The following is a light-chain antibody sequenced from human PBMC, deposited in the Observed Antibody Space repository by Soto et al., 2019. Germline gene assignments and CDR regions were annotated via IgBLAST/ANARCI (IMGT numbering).Light chain of an antibody. CDR2: DAS. Sequence: EIVLTQSPETLSSSPGGRATLSCRASQSVRDSHLAWFQQKPGQAPRLLIYDASRRATGIPDRFSGSGSGTEFTLTISRLEPEDFAVYYCEQYDNQQWTFGQGTKVEIK. J-gene: IGKJ1*01. CDR3: EQYDNQQWT. CDR1: QSVRDSH. V-gene: IGKV3-20*01.